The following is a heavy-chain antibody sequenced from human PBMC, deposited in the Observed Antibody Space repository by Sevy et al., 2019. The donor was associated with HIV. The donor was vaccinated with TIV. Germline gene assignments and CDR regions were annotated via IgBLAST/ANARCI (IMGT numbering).Heavy chain of an antibody. D-gene: IGHD6-13*01. CDR3: ARVKGAATAYYFYDGMDV. CDR2: VWYDGSRK. J-gene: IGHJ6*01. Sequence: GGSLRLSCAASGFIFSTYGMHWVRQAPGKGLEWVAVVWYDGSRKYYADSVKGRFIISRDNAKNTLYLQMNSLRADDTAVYYCARVKGAATAYYFYDGMDVWGLWTTVTVSS. V-gene: IGHV3-33*01. CDR1: GFIFSTYG.